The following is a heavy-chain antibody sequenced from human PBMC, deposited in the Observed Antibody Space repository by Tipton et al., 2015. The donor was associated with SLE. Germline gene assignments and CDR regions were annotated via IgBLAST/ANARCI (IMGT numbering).Heavy chain of an antibody. V-gene: IGHV4-59*12. D-gene: IGHD3-22*01. Sequence: TLSLTCTISGGAINKNYWSWIRKSPGKGLEWIGYVYYSGYTNYNPSLKSRVTISVDTSKNQFSLNLSSVTAADTAVYYCARDEYRYDTTGYHLLGHFDFWGQGTLVTVSS. J-gene: IGHJ4*02. CDR3: ARDEYRYDTTGYHLLGHFDF. CDR2: VYYSGYT. CDR1: GGAINKNY.